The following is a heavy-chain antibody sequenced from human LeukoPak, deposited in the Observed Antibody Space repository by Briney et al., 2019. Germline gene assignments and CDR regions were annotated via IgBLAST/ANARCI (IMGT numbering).Heavy chain of an antibody. CDR2: ISAYNGNT. D-gene: IGHD3-10*01. CDR1: GYTFTSYG. Sequence: ASVKVSCKASGYTFTSYGISWVRQAPGQGLEWMGWISAYNGNTNYAQKLQGRVTMTTDTSTSTAYMELRSLRSDDTAVYYCASVVRGVIEFDYWAREPWSPSPQ. V-gene: IGHV1-18*01. J-gene: IGHJ4*02. CDR3: ASVVRGVIEFDY.